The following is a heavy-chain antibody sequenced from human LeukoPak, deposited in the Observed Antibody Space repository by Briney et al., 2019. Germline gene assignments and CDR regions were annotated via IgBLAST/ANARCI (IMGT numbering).Heavy chain of an antibody. CDR1: GYTFTGYY. V-gene: IGHV1-2*02. CDR3: TRGWAGSGWSNCFDY. J-gene: IGHJ4*02. Sequence: ASVKVSCKASGYTFTGYYIHWVRQAPGQGLEWMGWINPNSGGTNYAQKFRGRVTMTRDTSINTAYMELSSLRSDDTAVYYCTRGWAGSGWSNCFDYWGQGARVTVSS. CDR2: INPNSGGT. D-gene: IGHD6-19*01.